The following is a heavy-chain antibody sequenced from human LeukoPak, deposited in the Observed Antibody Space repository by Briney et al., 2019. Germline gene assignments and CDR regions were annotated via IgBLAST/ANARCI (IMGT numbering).Heavy chain of an antibody. CDR2: MNPNSGDT. Sequence: ASVKVSCKASGYTFTNCDINWVRQATGQGLEWMGWMNPNSGDTGYAQNFQGRVSITRNTSICTAYMELSSLRSEDTAVYYCARDMRGAAAADDAFDIWGQGTLVTVSS. CDR1: GYTFTNCD. CDR3: ARDMRGAAAADDAFDI. V-gene: IGHV1-8*03. D-gene: IGHD6-13*01. J-gene: IGHJ3*02.